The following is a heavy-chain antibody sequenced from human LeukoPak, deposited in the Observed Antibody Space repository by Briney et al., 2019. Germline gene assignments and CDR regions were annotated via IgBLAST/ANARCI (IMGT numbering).Heavy chain of an antibody. CDR1: GYTLTELS. Sequence: ASVTVSCKVSGYTLTELSMHWVRQAPGKGLEWMGGFDPEDGETIYAQKFQGRVTMTEDTSTDTAYMELSSLRSEDTAVYYCATVDILTGYPNWFDPWGQGTLVTVSS. V-gene: IGHV1-24*01. CDR2: FDPEDGET. D-gene: IGHD3-9*01. CDR3: ATVDILTGYPNWFDP. J-gene: IGHJ5*02.